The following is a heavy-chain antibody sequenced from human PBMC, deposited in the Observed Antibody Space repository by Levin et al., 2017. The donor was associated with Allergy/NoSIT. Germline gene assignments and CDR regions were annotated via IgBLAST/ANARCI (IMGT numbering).Heavy chain of an antibody. Sequence: GGSLRLSCAASGFTFSSYGMHWVRQAPGKGLEWVAVIWYDGSNKYYADSVKGRFTISRDNSKNTLYLQMNSLRAEDTAVYYCAFSVTTGYYDILGDLYYMDVWGKGTTVTVSS. J-gene: IGHJ6*03. CDR3: AFSVTTGYYDILGDLYYMDV. D-gene: IGHD3-9*01. V-gene: IGHV3-33*01. CDR2: IWYDGSNK. CDR1: GFTFSSYG.